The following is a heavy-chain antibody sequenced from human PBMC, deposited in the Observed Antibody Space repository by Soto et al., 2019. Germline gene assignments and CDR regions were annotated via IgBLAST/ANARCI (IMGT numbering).Heavy chain of an antibody. V-gene: IGHV4-39*01. J-gene: IGHJ4*02. CDR1: GGSISSSSYY. CDR2: IYYSGST. Sequence: SETLSLTCTVSGGSISSSSYYWGWIRQPPGKGLEWIGSIYYSGSTYYNPSLKSRVTISVDTSKNQFSLKLSSVTAADTAVYYCARLLRVAVAVYYFDYWGQGTLVTVSS. CDR3: ARLLRVAVAVYYFDY. D-gene: IGHD6-19*01.